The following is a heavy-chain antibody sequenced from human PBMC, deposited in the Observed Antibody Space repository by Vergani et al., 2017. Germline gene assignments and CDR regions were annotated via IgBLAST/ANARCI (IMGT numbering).Heavy chain of an antibody. D-gene: IGHD6-13*01. V-gene: IGHV1-3*01. J-gene: IGHJ6*02. CDR1: GYTFTSYA. Sequence: QVQLVQSGAEVKKPGASVKVSCKASGYTFTSYAMHWVRQAPGQRLEWMGWINAGNGNTKYSQKFQGRVTITRDTSARTAYMELSSLRSEDTAVYYCARASAAGTNDYYYGMDVWGQGTTVTVSS. CDR3: ARASAAGTNDYYYGMDV. CDR2: INAGNGNT.